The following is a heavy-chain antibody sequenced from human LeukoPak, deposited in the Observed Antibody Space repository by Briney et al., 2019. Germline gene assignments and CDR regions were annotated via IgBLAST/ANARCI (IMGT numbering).Heavy chain of an antibody. D-gene: IGHD3/OR15-3a*01. CDR2: IYTNGRDT. V-gene: IGHV3-23*05. Sequence: GGSLRLSCAASGFVFRSYGMNWVRQAPGKGLEWVSGIYTNGRDTRYADSVKGRFTISRDNSKNTLYLQMHSLRVEDTAVYYCAHLVWEYVGGLDVWGQGTTVTVSS. J-gene: IGHJ6*02. CDR1: GFVFRSYG. CDR3: AHLVWEYVGGLDV.